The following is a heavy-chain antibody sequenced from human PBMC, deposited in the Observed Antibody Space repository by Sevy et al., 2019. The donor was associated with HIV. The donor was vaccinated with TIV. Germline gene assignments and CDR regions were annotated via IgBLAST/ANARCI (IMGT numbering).Heavy chain of an antibody. CDR2: ISGSGGST. D-gene: IGHD6-6*01. V-gene: IGHV3-23*01. J-gene: IGHJ5*02. CDR1: GFTFSSYA. CDR3: AKDPGIAARPGWFDP. Sequence: GGSLRLSCAASGFTFSSYAMSWVRQAPGKGLEWVSAISGSGGSTYYADSVNGRFTISRDNSKNTLYLQMNSLRAEDTAVYYCAKDPGIAARPGWFDPWGQGTLVTVSS.